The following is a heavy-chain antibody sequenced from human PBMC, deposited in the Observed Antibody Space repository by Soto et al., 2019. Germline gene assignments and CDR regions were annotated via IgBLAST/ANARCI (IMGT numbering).Heavy chain of an antibody. V-gene: IGHV1-18*04. J-gene: IGHJ6*02. CDR2: ISAYNGNT. D-gene: IGHD2-15*01. CDR3: ARGYCSGGNCYSGMDV. Sequence: ASVKFSCKASGYTFTSYGISWVRQAPGQGLEWMGWISAYNGNTNYAQKLQGRVTMTTDTSTSTAYMELRSLRSDDTAVFYCARGYCSGGNCYSGMDVWGQGTMVTVSS. CDR1: GYTFTSYG.